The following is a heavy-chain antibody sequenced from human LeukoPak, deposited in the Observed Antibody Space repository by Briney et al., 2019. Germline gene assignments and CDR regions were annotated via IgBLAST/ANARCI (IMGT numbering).Heavy chain of an antibody. D-gene: IGHD6-13*01. CDR1: GFTFSSYA. V-gene: IGHV3-23*01. Sequence: GGFLRLSCAASGFTFSSYAMSWVRQAPGKGLEWVSAISGSGGSTYYADSVKGRFTISRDNSKNTLYLQMNSLRAEDTAVYYCAKDLQLVRDAFDIWGQGTMVTVSS. CDR2: ISGSGGST. CDR3: AKDLQLVRDAFDI. J-gene: IGHJ3*02.